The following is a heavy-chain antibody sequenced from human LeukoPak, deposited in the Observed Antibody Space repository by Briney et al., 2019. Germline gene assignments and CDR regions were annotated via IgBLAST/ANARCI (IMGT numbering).Heavy chain of an antibody. J-gene: IGHJ4*02. CDR1: GFTYSSYG. V-gene: IGHV3-33*06. D-gene: IGHD5-24*01. CDR2: IWYDGSNK. Sequence: PGGSLRLXCAASGFTYSSYGMHWVRRAPGKGLESVAVIWYDGSNKYYADSVKGRFTISGDNSKNTLYLQMNSLRAEDTAVYYCAKDARWLQHYFDYWGQGTLVTVSS. CDR3: AKDARWLQHYFDY.